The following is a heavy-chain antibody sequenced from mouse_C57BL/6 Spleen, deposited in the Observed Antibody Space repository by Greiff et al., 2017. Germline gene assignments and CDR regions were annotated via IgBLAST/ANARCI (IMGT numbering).Heavy chain of an antibody. CDR3: ITTVGDWYFDV. J-gene: IGHJ1*03. V-gene: IGHV1-15*01. CDR2: IDPETGGT. Sequence: QVQLQQSGAELVRPGASVTLSCKASGYTFTDYEMHWVKQTPVHGLEWIGAIDPETGGTAYNQKFKGKAILTADKSSSTAYMELRSLTSEDSAVYYCITTVGDWYFDVWGTGTTVTVSS. D-gene: IGHD1-1*01. CDR1: GYTFTDYE.